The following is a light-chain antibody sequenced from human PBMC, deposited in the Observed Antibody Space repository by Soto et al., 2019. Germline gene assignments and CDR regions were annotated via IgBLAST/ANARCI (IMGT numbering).Light chain of an antibody. CDR2: GGS. V-gene: IGLV2-23*01. CDR3: CSFAGNSNYV. J-gene: IGLJ1*01. CDR1: SNYVGSYNL. Sequence: QSVLAQPASVSGSPGQSIAISCAGTSNYVGSYNLVSWYQHHPGKAPKLMIYGGSKRPSGVSDRFSGSKSGNTASLTISGLQAEDEADYYCCSFAGNSNYVFGTGTKVTVL.